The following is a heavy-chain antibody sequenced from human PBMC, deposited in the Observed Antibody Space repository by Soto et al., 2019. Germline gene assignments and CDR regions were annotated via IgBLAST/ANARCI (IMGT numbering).Heavy chain of an antibody. Sequence: ASVKVSCKASGYTFTSYDINWVRQATGQGLEWMGWMNPDSGNTGYAQKFQGRVTMTRNTSISTAYMELSSLRSEDTAVYYCARARRGFYDFWSGYYTEQETYNWFDPWGQGTLVTVPQ. CDR2: MNPDSGNT. CDR3: ARARRGFYDFWSGYYTEQETYNWFDP. V-gene: IGHV1-8*01. D-gene: IGHD3-3*01. J-gene: IGHJ5*02. CDR1: GYTFTSYD.